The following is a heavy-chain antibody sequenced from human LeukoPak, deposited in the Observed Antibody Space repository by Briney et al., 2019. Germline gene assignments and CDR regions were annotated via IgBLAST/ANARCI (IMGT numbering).Heavy chain of an antibody. Sequence: SVKVSCKASGGTFSSYAISWVRQAPGQGLEWMGGIIPIFGTANYAQKFQGRVTITADESTSTAYMELSSLRSEDTAVYYRAREVPTVTISYDYYYYYGMDVWGQGTTVTVSS. V-gene: IGHV1-69*01. CDR1: GGTFSSYA. CDR3: AREVPTVTISYDYYYYYGMDV. CDR2: IIPIFGTA. D-gene: IGHD4-17*01. J-gene: IGHJ6*02.